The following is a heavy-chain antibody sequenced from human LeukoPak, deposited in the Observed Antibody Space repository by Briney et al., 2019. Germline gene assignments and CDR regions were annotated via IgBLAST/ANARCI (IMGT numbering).Heavy chain of an antibody. CDR2: ISGSGGST. V-gene: IGHV3-23*01. D-gene: IGHD3-3*01. J-gene: IGHJ4*02. Sequence: GVSLTLSCAASGFTFSSYAMSWLRHAPGKGLEWVSAISGSGGSTYYADSVKGRFTISRDNSKNTLYLQMNSLRAEDTAVYYCATALTRSNWGQGTLVTVSS. CDR1: GFTFSSYA. CDR3: ATALTRSN.